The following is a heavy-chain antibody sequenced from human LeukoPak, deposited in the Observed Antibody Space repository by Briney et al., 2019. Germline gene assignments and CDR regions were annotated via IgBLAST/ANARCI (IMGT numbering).Heavy chain of an antibody. CDR3: ARDPADYDSSGLSNWFDP. Sequence: PGGSLRLSCAASGFTFSSYIMNRVRQAPGKWLEWVSSISSSSSYIYYADSVKGRFTISRDNAKYSLYLQMNSLRAEDTAVYYCARDPADYDSSGLSNWFDPWGQGTLVTVSS. J-gene: IGHJ5*02. D-gene: IGHD3-22*01. CDR1: GFTFSSYI. V-gene: IGHV3-21*01. CDR2: ISSSSSYI.